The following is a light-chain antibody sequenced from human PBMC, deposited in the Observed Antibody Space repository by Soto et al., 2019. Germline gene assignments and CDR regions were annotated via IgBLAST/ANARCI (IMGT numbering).Light chain of an antibody. CDR2: GAS. CDR3: QHYGSSRT. J-gene: IGKJ1*01. CDR1: QSVRSTY. Sequence: EIVLTQSPGTLSLSPGERATLSCRASQSVRSTYLAWYQQKPGQAPRLLIYGASSRATGIPDRFSGSGSATDFTLTISRLEPEDFAVYYCQHYGSSRTFGQGTKVEIK. V-gene: IGKV3-20*01.